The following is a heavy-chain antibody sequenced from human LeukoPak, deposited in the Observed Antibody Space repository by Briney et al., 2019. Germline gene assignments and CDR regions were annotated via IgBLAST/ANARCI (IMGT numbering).Heavy chain of an antibody. CDR3: AREDTMVRGVIIFDY. J-gene: IGHJ4*02. Sequence: VSVKVSCKASGYTFTGYYMHWVRQAPGQGLEWMGWINPNSGGTNYAQKFQGRVTMTRDTSISTAYMELSRLRSDDTAVYYCAREDTMVRGVIIFDYWGQGTLVTVSS. V-gene: IGHV1-2*02. CDR1: GYTFTGYY. CDR2: INPNSGGT. D-gene: IGHD3-10*01.